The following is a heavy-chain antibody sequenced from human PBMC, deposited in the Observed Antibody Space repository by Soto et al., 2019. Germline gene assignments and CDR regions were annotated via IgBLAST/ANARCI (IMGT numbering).Heavy chain of an antibody. D-gene: IGHD6-19*01. V-gene: IGHV4-59*08. Sequence: QVQLQESGPGLVKPSETLSLTCTVSGGSISSYYWTWIRQPPGKGLEWIGYIYYSGSTNYNPSLKSRVTISVDTSKNQFSLKLSSVTAADTAVYYCASRSSGWYYGMDVWGQGTTVTVSS. CDR3: ASRSSGWYYGMDV. J-gene: IGHJ6*02. CDR2: IYYSGST. CDR1: GGSISSYY.